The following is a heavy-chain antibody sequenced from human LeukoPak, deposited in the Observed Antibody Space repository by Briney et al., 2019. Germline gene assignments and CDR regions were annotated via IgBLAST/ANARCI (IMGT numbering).Heavy chain of an antibody. CDR2: ISSSSSYI. J-gene: IGHJ6*03. V-gene: IGHV3-21*01. CDR3: ARHAHYYYYMDV. Sequence: GGSLRLSCAASGFTFSSYSMNWVRQAPGKGLEWVSSISSSSSYIYYADSVKGRFTISRDNAKNSLYLQMNSLRAEDTAVYYCARHAHYYYYMDVWGKGTTVTVSS. CDR1: GFTFSSYS.